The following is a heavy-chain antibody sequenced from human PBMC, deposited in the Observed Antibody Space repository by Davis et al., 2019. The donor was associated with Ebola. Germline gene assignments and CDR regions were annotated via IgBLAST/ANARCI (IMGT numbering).Heavy chain of an antibody. D-gene: IGHD3-16*02. V-gene: IGHV3-48*04. J-gene: IGHJ6*02. Sequence: GGSLRLSCAAPGFTFSNAWMNRVRQAPGKGLEWVSYISSSGSTIYYADSVKGRFTISRDNAKNSLYLQMNSLRAEDTAVYYCTRDLELSGGMDVWGQGTTVTVSS. CDR2: ISSSGSTI. CDR1: GFTFSNAW. CDR3: TRDLELSGGMDV.